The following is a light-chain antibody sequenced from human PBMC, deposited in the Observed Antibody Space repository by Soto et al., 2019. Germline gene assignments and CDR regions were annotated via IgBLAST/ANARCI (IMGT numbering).Light chain of an antibody. Sequence: MTQSPSTLSGSVGDRVTITCRASQTISSWLAWYQQRLGQVPRLLIYDTSTRAPGISARFSGSGSGTEFTLTISSLQSEDFAVYYCQEYIHWPPGMFGPGTTVDIK. CDR3: QEYIHWPPGM. CDR2: DTS. J-gene: IGKJ1*01. V-gene: IGKV3-15*01. CDR1: QTISSW.